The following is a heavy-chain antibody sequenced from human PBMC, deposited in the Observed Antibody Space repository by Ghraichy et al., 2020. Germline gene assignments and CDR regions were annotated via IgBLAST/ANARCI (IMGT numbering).Heavy chain of an antibody. CDR2: ISSSSSFI. Sequence: GSLRLSCAASGFIFNSYSMNWVRQAPGKGLEWVSSISSSSSFIYYADSVEGRFTISRDNAKNSLYLQMNSLIAEDTAVYYCARAASSGADQRVAFDLWGQGTMVTVSS. J-gene: IGHJ3*01. CDR1: GFIFNSYS. CDR3: ARAASSGADQRVAFDL. V-gene: IGHV3-21*01. D-gene: IGHD6-19*01.